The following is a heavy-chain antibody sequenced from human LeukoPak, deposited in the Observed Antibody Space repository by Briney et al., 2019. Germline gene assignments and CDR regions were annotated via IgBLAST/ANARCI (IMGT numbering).Heavy chain of an antibody. J-gene: IGHJ4*02. D-gene: IGHD2-2*01. CDR2: INPNDGDT. CDR1: GYTFTDYH. V-gene: IGHV1-2*02. CDR3: ARANFLYCSSTTCLFDY. Sequence: ASVKASCKASGYTFTDYHMHWVRQAPGQGFEWMGWINPNDGDTNYAQKFQGRVTMTRDTSISTAHMEVSRLRSDDTAVYYCARANFLYCSSTTCLFDYWGQGTLVTVSS.